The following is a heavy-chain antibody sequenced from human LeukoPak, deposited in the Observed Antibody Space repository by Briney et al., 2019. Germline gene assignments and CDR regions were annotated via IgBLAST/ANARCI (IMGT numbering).Heavy chain of an antibody. V-gene: IGHV4-59*12. CDR2: IYSSGST. Sequence: SETLSLTCTVSGAFISRYYWSWVRQAPGKGLEWIGYIYSSGSTKYNPSLKSRVTISVDTSKNQFSLKLSSVTAADTAVYYCARTVVVAYFDYWGQGTLVTVSS. CDR3: ARTVVVAYFDY. J-gene: IGHJ4*02. CDR1: GAFISRYY. D-gene: IGHD2-15*01.